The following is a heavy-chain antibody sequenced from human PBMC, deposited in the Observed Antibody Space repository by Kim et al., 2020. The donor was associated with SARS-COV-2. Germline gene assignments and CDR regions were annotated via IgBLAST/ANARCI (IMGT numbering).Heavy chain of an antibody. V-gene: IGHV3-48*02. CDR2: ISSSSSTI. J-gene: IGHJ6*02. CDR1: GFTFSSYS. CDR3: ARDKGNYYYYGMDV. Sequence: GGSLRLSCAASGFTFSSYSMNWVRQAPGKGLEWVSYISSSSSTIYYAGSVKGRFTISRDNAKNSLYLQMNSLRDEDTAVYYCARDKGNYYYYGMDVWGQGTTVNVSS.